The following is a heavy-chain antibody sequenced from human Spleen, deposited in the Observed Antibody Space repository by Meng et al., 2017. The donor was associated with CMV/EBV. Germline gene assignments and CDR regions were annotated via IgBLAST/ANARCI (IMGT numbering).Heavy chain of an antibody. CDR1: GDSISSDIW. CDR2: VYHRGDT. CDR3: GRDQGRELINH. J-gene: IGHJ4*02. D-gene: IGHD1-7*01. V-gene: IGHV4-4*02. Sequence: QVQLQVSGPGLVKPSGPLSLTCTVSGDSISSDIWWSWVRQPPGKGLEWIGEVYHRGDTNYNPSLKSRVDISVDKSKNQFYLSLFSVTAADTAVYYCGRDQGRELINHWGQGTLVTVSS.